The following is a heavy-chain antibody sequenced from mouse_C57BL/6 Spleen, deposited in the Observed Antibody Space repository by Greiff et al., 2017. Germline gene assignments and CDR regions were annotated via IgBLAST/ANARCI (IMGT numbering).Heavy chain of an antibody. CDR1: GYTFTSYW. CDR2: INPSNGGT. D-gene: IGHD2-1*01. V-gene: IGHV1-53*01. Sequence: LQESGTELVKPGASVKLSCKASGYTFTSYWMHWVKQRPGQGLEWIGNINPSNGGTNYNEKFKSKATLTVDKSSSTAYMQLSSLTSEDSAVYYCARIYYGNFYAMDYWGQGTSVTVSS. J-gene: IGHJ4*01. CDR3: ARIYYGNFYAMDY.